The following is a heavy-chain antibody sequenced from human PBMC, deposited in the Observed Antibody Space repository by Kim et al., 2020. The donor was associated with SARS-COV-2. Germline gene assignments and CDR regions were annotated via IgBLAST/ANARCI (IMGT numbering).Heavy chain of an antibody. CDR3: ARHAMGIAAAGVPDY. J-gene: IGHJ4*02. Sequence: SETLSLTCTVSGGSISSYYWSWIRQPPGKGLEWIGYIYYSGSTNYNPSLKSRVTISVDTSKNQFSLKLSSVTAADTAVYYCARHAMGIAAAGVPDYWGQGTLVTVSS. CDR1: GGSISSYY. D-gene: IGHD6-13*01. CDR2: IYYSGST. V-gene: IGHV4-59*08.